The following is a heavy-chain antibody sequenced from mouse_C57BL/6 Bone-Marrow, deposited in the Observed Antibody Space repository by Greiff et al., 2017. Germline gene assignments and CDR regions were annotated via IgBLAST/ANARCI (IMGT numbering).Heavy chain of an antibody. CDR3: ARGDGNYLAWFAY. CDR1: GYTFTSYT. CDR2: INPSSGYT. J-gene: IGHJ2*01. D-gene: IGHD2-1*01. Sequence: VQLVESGAELARPGATVKMSCKASGYTFTSYTMHWVKQRPGQGLEWIGYINPSSGYTKYNQKFKDKATLTADKSSSTAYMQLSSLTSEDSAVYYCARGDGNYLAWFAYWGQGTTLTVSS. V-gene: IGHV1-4*01.